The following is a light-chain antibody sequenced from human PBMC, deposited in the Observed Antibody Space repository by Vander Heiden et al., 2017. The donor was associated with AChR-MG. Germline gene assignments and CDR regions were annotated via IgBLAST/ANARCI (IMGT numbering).Light chain of an antibody. CDR2: TNN. Sequence: QSVLTQPPSASGHPGQRVTISCSGSSSNSGSNTVNWYQQLPGTAPKLLLDTNNQRPSGVPDRFSGSKSGTSASLAISGLQSEDEADYYCATWDDSLNGVVFGGGTKLTVL. CDR3: ATWDDSLNGVV. V-gene: IGLV1-44*01. J-gene: IGLJ2*01. CDR1: SSNSGSNT.